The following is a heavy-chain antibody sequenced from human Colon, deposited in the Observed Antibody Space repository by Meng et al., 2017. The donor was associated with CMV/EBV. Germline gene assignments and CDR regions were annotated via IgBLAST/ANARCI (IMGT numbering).Heavy chain of an antibody. D-gene: IGHD6-13*01. CDR1: GFTFSDFY. CDR2: ISNSGTAI. J-gene: IGHJ1*01. V-gene: IGHV3-11*01. CDR3: ARHYSSSLPFQH. Sequence: SCAASGFTFSDFYMSWIRRAPGKGLEWISYISNSGTAIYYANSVKGRFTISRDNAKNSLSLQMSSLRADDTAVYYRARHYSSSLPFQHWGQGTLVTVSS.